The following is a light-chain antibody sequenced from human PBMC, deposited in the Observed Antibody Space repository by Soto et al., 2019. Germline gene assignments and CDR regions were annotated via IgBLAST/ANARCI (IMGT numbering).Light chain of an antibody. CDR3: QQRSNWQVT. CDR2: DAS. Sequence: EIVLTQSPGTLSLSPVERATLSCRASQSVSSSYLAWYQQKPGQAPRLLIYDASYRATDIPARFRGSGSGTDFTLTISSLEPEDFAVYYCQQRSNWQVTFGGGTRLEIK. J-gene: IGKJ5*01. V-gene: IGKV3D-20*02. CDR1: QSVSSSY.